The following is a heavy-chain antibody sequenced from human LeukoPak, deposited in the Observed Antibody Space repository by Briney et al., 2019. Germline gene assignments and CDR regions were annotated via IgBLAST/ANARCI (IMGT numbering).Heavy chain of an antibody. CDR1: GFTVSGNY. CDR2: IYTGGNT. J-gene: IGHJ4*02. CDR3: AREDARPNFDY. Sequence: GGSLRLSCAASGFTVSGNYMSWVRQAPGKGLEWVSVIYTGGNTYYADSVKGRFTISRDNSKNTLYLQMNSLRAEDTAVYYCAREDARPNFDYWGQGTLVTVSS. D-gene: IGHD5-24*01. V-gene: IGHV3-53*01.